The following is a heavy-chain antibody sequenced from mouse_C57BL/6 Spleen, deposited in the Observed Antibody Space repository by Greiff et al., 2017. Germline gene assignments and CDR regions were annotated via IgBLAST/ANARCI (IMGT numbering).Heavy chain of an antibody. J-gene: IGHJ2*01. CDR3: ARSGDYELFDY. Sequence: QVQLQQPGAELVKPGASVKLSCKASGYTFTSYWMQWVKQRPGQGLEWIGKIDPSDSYTNYNQKFKGKATMTVDTSYSTACMQLSSLTSEDSAVYYCARSGDYELFDYWGQGTTLTVSS. CDR1: GYTFTSYW. D-gene: IGHD2-4*01. V-gene: IGHV1-50*01. CDR2: IDPSDSYT.